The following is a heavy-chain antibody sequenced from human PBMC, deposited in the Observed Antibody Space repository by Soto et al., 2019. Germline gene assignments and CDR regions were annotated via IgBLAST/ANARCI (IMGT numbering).Heavy chain of an antibody. D-gene: IGHD3-22*01. CDR1: GFTFSSYS. CDR3: ARVAYYYDSSGYFY. V-gene: IGHV3-48*01. J-gene: IGHJ4*02. CDR2: ISPSSSSI. Sequence: EVQLVESGGGLVQPGGSLRLSCAASGFTFSSYSMHWVRQAPGKGLEWVSYISPSSSSIYYADSVKGRFTISRDNANNLLYLQMNSLRAEDTAVYYCARVAYYYDSSGYFYWGQGTLVTVSS.